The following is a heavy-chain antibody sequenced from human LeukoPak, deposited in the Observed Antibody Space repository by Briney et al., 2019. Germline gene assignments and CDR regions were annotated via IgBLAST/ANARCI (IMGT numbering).Heavy chain of an antibody. V-gene: IGHV3-30*18. CDR2: ISYDGSNK. D-gene: IGHD6-13*01. CDR3: AKDQYSSSWYGISPSLTDKNYYYYGMDV. CDR1: GFTFSSYG. J-gene: IGHJ6*02. Sequence: GGSLRLSCAASGFTFSSYGMHWVRQAPGKGLEWVAVISYDGSNKYYADSVKGRFTISRDNSKNTLYLQMNSLRAEDTAVYYCAKDQYSSSWYGISPSLTDKNYYYYGMDVWGQGTTVTVSS.